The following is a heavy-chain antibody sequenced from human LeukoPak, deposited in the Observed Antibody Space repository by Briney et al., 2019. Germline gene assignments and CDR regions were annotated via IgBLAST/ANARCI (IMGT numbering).Heavy chain of an antibody. CDR1: GYSFSNYW. V-gene: IGHV5-51*01. CDR3: LRLSQIQAAAGTCDY. Sequence: GESLKISCKGSGYSFSNYWIGWVRQMPGKGLEWMGIIYPGDSDTTYSPSFQGQVTISADKSISTAYLQWSSLTASDTAMYYCLRLSQIQAAAGTCDYCGQGTLVTVSS. J-gene: IGHJ4*02. CDR2: IYPGDSDT. D-gene: IGHD6-13*01.